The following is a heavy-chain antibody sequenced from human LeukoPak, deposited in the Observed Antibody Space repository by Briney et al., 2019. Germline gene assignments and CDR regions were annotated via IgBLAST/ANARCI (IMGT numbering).Heavy chain of an antibody. D-gene: IGHD5-24*01. CDR1: GFTFSSYA. Sequence: GGSLRLSCAASGFTFSSYAMSWVRQAPGKGLEWVSSISSSSSYIYYADSVKGRFTISRDNAKNSLYLQMNSLRAEDTAVYYCARVVEMATDGLDYWGQGTLVTVSS. V-gene: IGHV3-21*01. CDR3: ARVVEMATDGLDY. J-gene: IGHJ4*02. CDR2: ISSSSSYI.